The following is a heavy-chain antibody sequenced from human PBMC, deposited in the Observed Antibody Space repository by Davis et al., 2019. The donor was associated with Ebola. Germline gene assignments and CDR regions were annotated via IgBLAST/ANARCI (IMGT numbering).Heavy chain of an antibody. CDR1: GGSFSASC. V-gene: IGHV4-34*01. CDR3: ARRWLQSSGEFDY. CDR2: ISQSGGT. Sequence: PGGSLRLSCAVYGGSFSASCWNWIRQPPGKGLEWIGEISQSGGTGYNPSLKSRVTISVDTSKNQFSLKLNSVTATDTAVYYCARRWLQSSGEFDYWGQGTLVTVSS. D-gene: IGHD5-24*01. J-gene: IGHJ4*02.